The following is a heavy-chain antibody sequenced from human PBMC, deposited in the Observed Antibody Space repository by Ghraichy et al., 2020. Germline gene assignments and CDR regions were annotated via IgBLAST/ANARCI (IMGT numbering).Heavy chain of an antibody. CDR2: ISGSGGST. J-gene: IGHJ6*03. D-gene: IGHD3-3*01. CDR1: GFTFSSYA. CDR3: AKGASWVGYYYYYYMDV. V-gene: IGHV3-23*01. Sequence: ESLNISCAASGFTFSSYAMSWVRQAPGKGLEWVSAISGSGGSTYYADSVKGRFTISRDNSKNTLYLQMNSLRAEDTAVYYCAKGASWVGYYYYYYMDVWGKGTTVTVSS.